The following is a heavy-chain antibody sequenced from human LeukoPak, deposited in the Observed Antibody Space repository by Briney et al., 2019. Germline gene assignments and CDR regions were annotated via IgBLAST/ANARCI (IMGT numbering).Heavy chain of an antibody. CDR2: ISWNSGSI. CDR3: ASVGSYYYYYYMDV. V-gene: IGHV3-9*01. Sequence: GGSLRLSCAASGFTFDDYAMHWVRQAPGKGLEWVSGISWNSGSIGYADSVKGRFTISRDNAKNTLYLQMNSLRAEDTAVYYCASVGSYYYYYYMDVWGKGTTVTVSS. D-gene: IGHD1-26*01. CDR1: GFTFDDYA. J-gene: IGHJ6*03.